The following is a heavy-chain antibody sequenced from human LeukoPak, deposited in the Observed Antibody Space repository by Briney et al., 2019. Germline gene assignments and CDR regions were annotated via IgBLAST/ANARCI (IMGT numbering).Heavy chain of an antibody. D-gene: IGHD3-10*01. CDR3: VRDENYGSGSYYNL. V-gene: IGHV1-18*01. CDR1: GYTFTSYG. CDR2: ISAYNGNT. J-gene: IGHJ5*02. Sequence: ASVKVSCKASGYTFTSYGISWVRQAPGQGLEWMGWISAYNGNTNYAQKLQGRVTMTTDTSTSTAYMELRSLRSDDTAVYYCVRDENYGSGSYYNLWGQGTLVTVSS.